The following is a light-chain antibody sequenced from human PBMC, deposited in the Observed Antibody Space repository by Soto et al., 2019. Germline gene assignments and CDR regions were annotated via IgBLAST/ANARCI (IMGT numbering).Light chain of an antibody. CDR1: RSNIRTNY. Sequence: QSVLTQPPSASGTPGQRVTISCSGSRSNIRTNYVYWYQLLPGTAPKLLIYSNNQRPSGVSDRFSGSKSGNTASLTVSGLQAEDEADYYCSSYGDNNYFVFGTGTKLTVL. CDR2: SNN. J-gene: IGLJ1*01. CDR3: SSYGDNNYFV. V-gene: IGLV1-47*02.